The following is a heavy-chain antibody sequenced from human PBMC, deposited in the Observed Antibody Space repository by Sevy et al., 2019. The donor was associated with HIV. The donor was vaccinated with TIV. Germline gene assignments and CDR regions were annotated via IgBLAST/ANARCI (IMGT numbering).Heavy chain of an antibody. CDR1: GYTFTSYG. Sequence: ASVKVSCKASGYTFTSYGISSVRQAPGQGLEWMGWISAYNGNTNYAQKLQGRVTMTTDTSTSTAYMELRSLRSDDTAVYYCARDPPAGQLVLKRAYGMDVWGQGTTVTVSS. D-gene: IGHD6-6*01. CDR2: ISAYNGNT. J-gene: IGHJ6*02. V-gene: IGHV1-18*01. CDR3: ARDPPAGQLVLKRAYGMDV.